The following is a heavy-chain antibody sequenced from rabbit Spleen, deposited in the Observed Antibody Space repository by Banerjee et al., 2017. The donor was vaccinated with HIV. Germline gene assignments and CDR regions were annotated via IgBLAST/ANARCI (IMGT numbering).Heavy chain of an antibody. V-gene: IGHV1S47*01. D-gene: IGHD1-1*01. CDR3: ARNYVNVFDP. CDR2: IDPIFGSA. Sequence: EESGGGLVTPGGSLTLTCKASGFDFSSYGVSWVRQAPGKGLEWIGYIDPIFGSAYYASWVNGRFSISRENAQNTVFLQMTSLTAADTATYFCARNYVNVFDPWGQGTLVTVS. J-gene: IGHJ2*01. CDR1: GFDFSSYG.